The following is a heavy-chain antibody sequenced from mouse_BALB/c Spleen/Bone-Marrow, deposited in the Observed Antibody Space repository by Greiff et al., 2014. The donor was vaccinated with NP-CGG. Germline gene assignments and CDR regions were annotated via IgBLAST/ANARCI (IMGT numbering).Heavy chain of an antibody. CDR3: AREDLYYFDY. CDR2: IDPYDNET. Sequence: QVQLQQPGAELVRPGASVKLSCKASGYAFTSYWMNWVKQRPEQGLEWIGGIDPYDNETHYSQKFKDKAILTVDKSSSTAYMQFSSLTSEDSAVYYCAREDLYYFDYWGQGTTLTVSS. CDR1: GYAFTSYW. J-gene: IGHJ2*01. V-gene: IGHV1-52*01.